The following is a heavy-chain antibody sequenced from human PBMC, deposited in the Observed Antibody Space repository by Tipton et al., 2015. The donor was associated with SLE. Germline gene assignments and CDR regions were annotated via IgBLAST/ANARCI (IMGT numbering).Heavy chain of an antibody. Sequence: TLSLTCAVYGGSFSGYYWSWIRQPPGKGLEWIGEINHSGSTNYNPSLKSRVTISVDTSKNQFSLKLSSVTAADTAVYYCASTIYGSGSFSFDYWGQGTLVTVSS. CDR3: ASTIYGSGSFSFDY. D-gene: IGHD3-10*01. J-gene: IGHJ4*02. V-gene: IGHV4-34*01. CDR1: GGSFSGYY. CDR2: INHSGST.